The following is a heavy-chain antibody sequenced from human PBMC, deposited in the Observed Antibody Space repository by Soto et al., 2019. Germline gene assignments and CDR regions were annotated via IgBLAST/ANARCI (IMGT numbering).Heavy chain of an antibody. V-gene: IGHV3-30-3*01. CDR3: AREDIPGDWFDP. Sequence: QVQLVESGGGVVQPGRSLRLSCAASGFTISSYAMHWVRQAPGKGLEWVAVISYDGSNKYYADSVKGRFTISRDNSKNTLYLQMNSLRAEDTAVYYCAREDIPGDWFDPWGQGTLVTVSS. CDR2: ISYDGSNK. J-gene: IGHJ5*02. D-gene: IGHD2-2*02. CDR1: GFTISSYA.